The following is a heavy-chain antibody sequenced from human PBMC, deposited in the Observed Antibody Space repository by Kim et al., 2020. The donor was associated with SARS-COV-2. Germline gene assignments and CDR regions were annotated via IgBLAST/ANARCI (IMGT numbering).Heavy chain of an antibody. CDR3: AREVRAYYGSGSNYYYYGMDV. CDR1: GDSVSSNSAA. CDR2: TYYRSKWYN. D-gene: IGHD3-10*01. Sequence: SQTLSLTCAISGDSVSSNSAAWNWIRQSPSRGLEWLGRTYYRSKWYNDYAVSVKSRITINPDTSKNQFSLQLNSVTPEDTAVYYCAREVRAYYGSGSNYYYYGMDVWGQGTTVTVSS. V-gene: IGHV6-1*01. J-gene: IGHJ6*02.